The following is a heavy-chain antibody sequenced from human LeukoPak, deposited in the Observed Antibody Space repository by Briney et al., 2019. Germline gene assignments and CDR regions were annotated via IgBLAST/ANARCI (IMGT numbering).Heavy chain of an antibody. J-gene: IGHJ3*02. CDR1: GGSISSSSYY. V-gene: IGHV4-61*02. D-gene: IGHD2-21*01. Sequence: SETLSLTCTVSGGSISSSSYYWSWIRQPAGKGLEWIGRIYTSGSTNYNPSLKSRVTISVDTSKNQFSLKLSSVTAADTAVYYCARVLGVILGAFDIWGQGTMVTVSS. CDR2: IYTSGST. CDR3: ARVLGVILGAFDI.